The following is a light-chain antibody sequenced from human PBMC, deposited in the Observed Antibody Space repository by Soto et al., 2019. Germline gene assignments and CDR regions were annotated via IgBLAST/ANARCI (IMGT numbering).Light chain of an antibody. J-gene: IGLJ1*01. Sequence: QSALTQPHSASGSPGQSVTISCTGTSGDVGGYNYVSWYQQHPGKAPKLMIYDVNKRPSGVPDRFSGPKSCNSASLTVSGLQAEDVADYYCSSHAGSNNPFLFGTGTKLTVL. V-gene: IGLV2-8*01. CDR2: DVN. CDR1: SGDVGGYNY. CDR3: SSHAGSNNPFL.